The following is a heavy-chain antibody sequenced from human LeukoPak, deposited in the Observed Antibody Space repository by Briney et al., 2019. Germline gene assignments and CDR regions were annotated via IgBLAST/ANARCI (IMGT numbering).Heavy chain of an antibody. CDR3: ARALVVVVAATRYYYYGMDV. D-gene: IGHD2-15*01. V-gene: IGHV3-33*01. CDR1: GFTFSSYG. J-gene: IGHJ6*02. Sequence: PGGSLRLSCAASGFTFSSYGMHWVRQAPGKGLEWVAAIWYDGSNKYYADSVKGRFTISRDNSKNTLYLQMNSLRAEDTAVYYCARALVVVVAATRYYYYGMDVWGQGTTVTVSS. CDR2: IWYDGSNK.